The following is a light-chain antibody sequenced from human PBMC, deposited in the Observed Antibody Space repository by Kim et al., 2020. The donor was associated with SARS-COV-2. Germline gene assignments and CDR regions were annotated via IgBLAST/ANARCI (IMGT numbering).Light chain of an antibody. J-gene: IGKJ2*01. CDR2: AAS. Sequence: SESVGDRVTITCRASQDISNFLAWFQQKPGKVPKRLIYAASSLQSGVPSRFGGSGSGTEYSLTISSLQPEDFATYDCLQHKSYPYTLGQGTKLEI. CDR1: QDISNF. CDR3: LQHKSYPYT. V-gene: IGKV1-17*03.